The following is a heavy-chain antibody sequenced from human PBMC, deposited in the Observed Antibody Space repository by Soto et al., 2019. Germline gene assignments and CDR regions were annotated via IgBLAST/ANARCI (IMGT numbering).Heavy chain of an antibody. J-gene: IGHJ6*03. Sequence: PGKGLEWIGSIYYSGSTYYNPSLKSRVTISVDTSKNHFSLKLSSVTAADTAVYYCARPRLWGYCSGGSCSIDTYYYYDMDVWAKRTAVSV. CDR3: ARPRLWGYCSGGSCSIDTYYYYDMDV. V-gene: IGHV4-39*01. D-gene: IGHD2-15*01. CDR2: IYYSGST.